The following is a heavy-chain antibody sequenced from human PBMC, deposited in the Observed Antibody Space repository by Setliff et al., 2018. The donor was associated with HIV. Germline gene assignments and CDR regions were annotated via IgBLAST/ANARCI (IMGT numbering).Heavy chain of an antibody. CDR1: GYTLTEVS. V-gene: IGHV1-24*01. CDR3: AREHRFSSGYYLYYFDY. CDR2: FDPEDGET. J-gene: IGHJ4*02. Sequence: ASVKVSCKVSGYTLTEVSIHWVRQAPGKGLEWMGYFDPEDGETVHAQKFQGRVTMTEDTSTDTAYMELSGPRSEDTAVYYGAREHRFSSGYYLYYFDYWGQGTLVTVSS. D-gene: IGHD3-22*01.